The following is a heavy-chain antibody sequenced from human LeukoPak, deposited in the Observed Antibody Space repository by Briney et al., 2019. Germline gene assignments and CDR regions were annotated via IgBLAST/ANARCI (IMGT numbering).Heavy chain of an antibody. D-gene: IGHD6-13*01. Sequence: SETLSLTCAVYGGSFSGYYWSWIRQPPGKGLEWIGEINHSGSTNYNPSLKSRVTISVDTSKNQFSLKLSSVTAADTAVYYCARYIAAAGADYFDYWGQGTLVTVSS. CDR3: ARYIAAAGADYFDY. CDR1: GGSFSGYY. V-gene: IGHV4-34*01. J-gene: IGHJ4*02. CDR2: INHSGST.